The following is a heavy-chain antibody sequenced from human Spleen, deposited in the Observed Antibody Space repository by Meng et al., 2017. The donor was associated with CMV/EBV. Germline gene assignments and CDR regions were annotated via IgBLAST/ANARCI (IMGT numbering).Heavy chain of an antibody. D-gene: IGHD3-3*01. V-gene: IGHV4-39*07. CDR1: GGSISSSSYY. Sequence: SETLSLTCTVSGGSISSSSYYWGWIRQPPGKGLEWIGSIYYSGSTYYNPSLKSRVTISVDTSKTQFSLKLRSVTAADTAVYYCAARRLRFLEWFWDYGMDVWGQGTTVTVSS. CDR3: AARRLRFLEWFWDYGMDV. J-gene: IGHJ6*02. CDR2: IYYSGST.